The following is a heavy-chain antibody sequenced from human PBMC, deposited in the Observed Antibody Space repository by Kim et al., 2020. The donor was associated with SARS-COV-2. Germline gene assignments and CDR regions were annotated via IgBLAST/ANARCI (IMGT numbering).Heavy chain of an antibody. D-gene: IGHD3-9*01. V-gene: IGHV3-7*03. Sequence: GGSLRLSCAASGFTFGSYWMTWVRQAPGKGLEWVANIKQDGSQKYYVDSVKGRFTISRDDAKNSLYLQMNSLRAEDTAVYYCARTLTGTTEFFEYWGQGTLVTVSS. CDR3: ARTLTGTTEFFEY. CDR1: GFTFGSYW. J-gene: IGHJ1*01. CDR2: IKQDGSQK.